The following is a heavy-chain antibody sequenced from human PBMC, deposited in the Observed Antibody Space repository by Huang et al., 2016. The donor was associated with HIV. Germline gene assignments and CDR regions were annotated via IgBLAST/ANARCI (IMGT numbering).Heavy chain of an antibody. V-gene: IGHV3-74*01. J-gene: IGHJ4*02. CDR2: INREGSST. CDR3: ARDPRIQSWLNFFDY. Sequence: EVQLVESGGGLVQPGGSLRLSCAASGFSISSYWMHWGRQAPGKGLVVGSRINREGSSTSYADSVKGRVTISRDNAKNTLYLQMNSLRAEDTAVYYCARDPRIQSWLNFFDYWGQGTLVSVSS. CDR1: GFSISSYW. D-gene: IGHD3-22*01.